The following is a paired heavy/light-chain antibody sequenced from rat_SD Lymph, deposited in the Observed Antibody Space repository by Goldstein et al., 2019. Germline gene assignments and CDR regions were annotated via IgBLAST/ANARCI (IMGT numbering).Heavy chain of an antibody. Sequence: EVQLVESGGGLVQPGRSLKLSCAASGFTFSDYNMAWVRQAPKKGLEWVATISYDGSSTYYRDSVKGRFTISRDNAKSTLYLQMDSLRSEDTATYYCARHRRRVYGWFAYWGQGTLVTVSS. D-gene: IGHD1-11*01. J-gene: IGHJ3*01. CDR1: GFTFSDYN. CDR2: ISYDGSST. V-gene: IGHV5-7*01. CDR3: ARHRRRVYGWFAY.
Light chain of an antibody. CDR2: GAS. CDR1: EDIYSG. V-gene: IGKV12S26*01. CDR3: QQGLKYPFT. J-gene: IGKJ4*01. Sequence: DIQMTQSPASLSASLGETVTIQCRASEDIYSGLAWYQQKPGKSPQLLIYGASSLQDGVPSRFSGSGSGTQYSLKISSMQTEDEGVYFCQQGLKYPFTFGSGTKLEIK.